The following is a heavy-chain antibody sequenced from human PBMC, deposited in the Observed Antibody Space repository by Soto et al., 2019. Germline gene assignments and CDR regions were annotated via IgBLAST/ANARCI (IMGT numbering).Heavy chain of an antibody. CDR1: GFSLSTSGVG. CDR2: IYWDDDK. D-gene: IGHD1-26*01. J-gene: IGHJ4*02. Sequence: QITLKESGPTLVKPTQTLTLTCNLSGFSLSTSGVGVGWIRQPPGKALEWLAHIYWDDDKYYSPSLKSRLTITKDTPKNQVVLTMTNMAPVDTATYYCAHINSGRYWAVGSYWGQGTLVTVSS. CDR3: AHINSGRYWAVGSY. V-gene: IGHV2-5*02.